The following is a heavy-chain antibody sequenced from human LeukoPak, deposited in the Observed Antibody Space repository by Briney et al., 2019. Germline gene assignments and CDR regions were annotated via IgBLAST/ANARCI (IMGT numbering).Heavy chain of an antibody. CDR2: ISYDGSNK. V-gene: IGHV3-30*04. Sequence: PTGRSLRLSCAASGFTFSSYAMHWVRQAPGKGLEWVAVISYDGSNKYYADSVKGRFTISRDNSKNTLYLQMNSLRAEDTAVYYCARDPRAWEAGFFDYWGQGTLVTVSS. D-gene: IGHD1-26*01. CDR3: ARDPRAWEAGFFDY. J-gene: IGHJ4*02. CDR1: GFTFSSYA.